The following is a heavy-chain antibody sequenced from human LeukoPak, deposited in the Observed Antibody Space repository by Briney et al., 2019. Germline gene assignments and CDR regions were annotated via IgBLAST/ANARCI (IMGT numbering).Heavy chain of an antibody. D-gene: IGHD3-3*01. CDR1: GYTFTGYY. CDR2: INPNSGGT. Sequence: ASVEVSCKASGYTFTGYYMHWVRQAPGQGFEWMGWINPNSGGTNYAQKSQGRVTMTRDTSISTAYMELSRLRSDDTAVYYCATLGVVTHFYYYYYMDVWGKGTTATVSS. J-gene: IGHJ6*03. V-gene: IGHV1-2*02. CDR3: ATLGVVTHFYYYYYMDV.